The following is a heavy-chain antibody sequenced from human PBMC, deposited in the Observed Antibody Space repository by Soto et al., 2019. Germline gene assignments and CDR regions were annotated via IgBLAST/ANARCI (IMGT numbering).Heavy chain of an antibody. V-gene: IGHV1-69*01. CDR2: IIPIFGTA. D-gene: IGHD3-22*01. CDR3: AREGTYYYDSSGYPFDY. J-gene: IGHJ4*02. Sequence: QVQLVQSGAEVKKPGSSVQVSCKDSGGTFSSYAISWVRQAPGLGLAWMGGIIPIFGTANYAQKFQGRVTITADESTSTAYMGLRRLRSEDTALYCCAREGTYYYDSSGYPFDYWGQGTLATVSS. CDR1: GGTFSSYA.